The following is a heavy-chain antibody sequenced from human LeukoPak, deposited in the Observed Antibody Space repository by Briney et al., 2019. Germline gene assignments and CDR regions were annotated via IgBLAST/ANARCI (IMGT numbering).Heavy chain of an antibody. Sequence: GGSLRLSCAASGFTFSSYAMSWVRQAPGKGLEWVSAISGSGGSTYYADSVKGRFTISRDNSKNTLYLQMNSLRAEDTAVYYCAKYNRGRYNWSYFDYWGQGTLVTVSS. J-gene: IGHJ4*02. CDR1: GFTFSSYA. CDR2: ISGSGGST. D-gene: IGHD1-20*01. V-gene: IGHV3-23*01. CDR3: AKYNRGRYNWSYFDY.